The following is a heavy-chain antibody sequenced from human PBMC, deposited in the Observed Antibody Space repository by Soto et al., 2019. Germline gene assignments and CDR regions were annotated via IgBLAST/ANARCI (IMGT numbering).Heavy chain of an antibody. V-gene: IGHV3-30-3*01. CDR2: ISYDGSNK. CDR3: ARDHLVGGGFSYSYYGMDV. D-gene: IGHD2-2*01. CDR1: GFTFSSYA. Sequence: QVQLVESGGGVVQPGRSLRLSCAASGFTFSSYAMHWVRQAPGKGLEGVAVISYDGSNKYYADSVKGRCTISRDNSKNTLSLQINSLSAEDTDVYYWARDHLVGGGFSYSYYGMDVWGQGTTVTVSS. J-gene: IGHJ6*02.